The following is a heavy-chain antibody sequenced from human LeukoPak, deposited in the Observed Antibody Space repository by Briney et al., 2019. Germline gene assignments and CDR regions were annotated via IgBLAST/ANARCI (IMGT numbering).Heavy chain of an antibody. Sequence: GASLKISCKGSGSSFTSYWIGWVRPMPGKGLEWMGIIYPGDSDTRYSPSFQGQVTISADKSISTAYLQWSSLKASDTAMYYCARLNVDTAMVMDVWGQGTTVTVSS. J-gene: IGHJ6*02. D-gene: IGHD5-18*01. CDR3: ARLNVDTAMVMDV. CDR1: GSSFTSYW. CDR2: IYPGDSDT. V-gene: IGHV5-51*01.